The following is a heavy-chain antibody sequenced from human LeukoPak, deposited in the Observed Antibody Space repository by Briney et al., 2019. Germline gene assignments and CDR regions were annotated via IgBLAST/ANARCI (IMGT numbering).Heavy chain of an antibody. D-gene: IGHD3-3*01. J-gene: IGHJ4*02. CDR3: ARELMDYDFWSGLWGGFDY. V-gene: IGHV3-74*01. CDR1: GLTFSSYW. Sequence: GGSLRLSCVASGLTFSSYWMHWVRQDPRKGLVWVSRINGDGRNINYADSVRGRFTISRDNAKNSLYLQMNSLRAEDTAVYYCARELMDYDFWSGLWGGFDYWGQGTLVTVSS. CDR2: INGDGRNI.